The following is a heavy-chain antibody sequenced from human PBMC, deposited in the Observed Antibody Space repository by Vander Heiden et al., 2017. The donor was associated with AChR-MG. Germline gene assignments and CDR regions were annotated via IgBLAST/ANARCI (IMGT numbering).Heavy chain of an antibody. D-gene: IGHD6-13*01. J-gene: IGHJ6*02. Sequence: EVQLVESGGGLVQPGGSLSLSWAASGFTFSGYCMTWAPQARGKGLQWGSYVGKGITTVYYAESVKGRFTISRDNAKNSLYLQMNSRRADDTAVYYCARDLGIAYGMDVWGQGTTVTVSS. V-gene: IGHV3-48*01. CDR1: GFTFSGYC. CDR2: VGKGITTV. CDR3: ARDLGIAYGMDV.